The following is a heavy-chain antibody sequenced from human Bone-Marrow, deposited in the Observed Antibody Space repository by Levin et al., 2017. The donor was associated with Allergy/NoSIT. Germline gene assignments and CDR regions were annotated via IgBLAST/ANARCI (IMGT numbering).Heavy chain of an antibody. J-gene: IGHJ4*02. D-gene: IGHD6-13*01. CDR2: IYHSGNT. Sequence: KPSETLSLTCTVSGDSIRDYYWSWIRQPPGKGLEWIGYIYHSGNTNANPSLKSRVTISMDTSKNQFSLKLRSVTAADTAVYYCARDEGIATGGFDNWGQGTLVTVSS. CDR1: GDSIRDYY. V-gene: IGHV4-59*12. CDR3: ARDEGIATGGFDN.